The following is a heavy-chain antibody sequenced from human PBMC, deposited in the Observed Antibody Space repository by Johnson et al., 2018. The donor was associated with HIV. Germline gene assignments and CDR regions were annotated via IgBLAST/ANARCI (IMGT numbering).Heavy chain of an antibody. CDR3: AKDRRAAAADAFDI. CDR2: ISWNSGSI. J-gene: IGHJ3*02. Sequence: VQLVESGGGLVQPGRSLRLSCAASGFTFDDYAMHWVRQAPGKGLEWVSGISWNSGSIGYADSVKGRFTISRDNAKNSLYLQMNSLRAEDTALYYCAKDRRAAAADAFDIWGQWTMVTVSS. D-gene: IGHD6-13*01. V-gene: IGHV3-9*01. CDR1: GFTFDDYA.